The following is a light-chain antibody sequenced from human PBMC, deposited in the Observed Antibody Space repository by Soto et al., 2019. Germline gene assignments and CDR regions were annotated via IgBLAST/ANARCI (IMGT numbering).Light chain of an antibody. Sequence: DIQMTQSPSSLSASVGDRVTVTCRASQTISSNLNWYQQKPGKAPKLLIYAASSLQSGVPSRFSGIGSGTDFTLTISSLQPEDFATYYCQQSYGTPPTFGQGTKVEIK. CDR3: QQSYGTPPT. J-gene: IGKJ1*01. CDR1: QTISSN. V-gene: IGKV1-39*01. CDR2: AAS.